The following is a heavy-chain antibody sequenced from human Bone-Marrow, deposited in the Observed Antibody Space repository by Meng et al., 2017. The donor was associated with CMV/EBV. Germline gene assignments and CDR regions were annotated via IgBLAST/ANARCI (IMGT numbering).Heavy chain of an antibody. Sequence: ASGLSFSSDAMNWVRQAPGKGLEWVALISYAGNNKYYADSVKGRFTISRDNSKNTLSLQMTSLRAEDTAVYYCARDSIAARSGYFQHWGQGTLVTVSS. CDR3: ARDSIAARSGYFQH. V-gene: IGHV3-30-3*01. D-gene: IGHD6-6*01. J-gene: IGHJ1*01. CDR1: GLSFSSDA. CDR2: ISYAGNNK.